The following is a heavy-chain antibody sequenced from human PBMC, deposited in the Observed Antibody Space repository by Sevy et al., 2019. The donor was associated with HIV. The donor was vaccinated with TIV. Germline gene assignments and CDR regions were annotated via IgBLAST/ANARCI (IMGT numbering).Heavy chain of an antibody. CDR3: ARDRLGITISAEWGGGMDV. CDR2: ISGSGDSI. CDR1: GFTLSDYY. D-gene: IGHD3-3*01. V-gene: IGHV3-11*01. Sequence: GGSLRLSCAASGFTLSDYYMSWIRQAPGKGLQWISYISGSGDSIYYADSVKGRFTISRDNTKNSLYLQMNRLRAEDTAVYFCARDRLGITISAEWGGGMDVWGQGTTVTVSS. J-gene: IGHJ6*02.